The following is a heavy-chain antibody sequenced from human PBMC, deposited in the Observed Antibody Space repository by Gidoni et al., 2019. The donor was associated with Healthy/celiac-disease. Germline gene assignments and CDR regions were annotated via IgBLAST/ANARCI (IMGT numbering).Heavy chain of an antibody. J-gene: IGHJ6*03. V-gene: IGHV5-51*01. CDR3: ARCVKSGRWGYDSREDYYYYMDV. Sequence: EVQLVQSGAEVKKPGESLKISCKGSGYSFTSYWSGWVRQMPGKGLEWMGIIYPGDSDTRYSPSFQGQVTISADKSISTAYLQWSSLKASDTAMYYCARCVKSGRWGYDSREDYYYYMDVWGKGTTVTVSS. D-gene: IGHD3-10*01. CDR1: GYSFTSYW. CDR2: IYPGDSDT.